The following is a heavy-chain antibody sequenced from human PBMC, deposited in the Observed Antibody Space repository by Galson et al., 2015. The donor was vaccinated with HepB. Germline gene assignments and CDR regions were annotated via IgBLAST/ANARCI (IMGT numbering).Heavy chain of an antibody. CDR2: INAGNGNT. Sequence: SVKVSCKASGYTFTSYAMHWVRQAPGQRLEWMGWINAGNGNTKYSQKFQGRVTITRDTSASTAYMELSSLRSEDTAVYYCARDLRKTTVTTTTDYYYYYMDVWGKGTTVTVSS. CDR1: GYTFTSYA. V-gene: IGHV1-3*01. CDR3: ARDLRKTTVTTTTDYYYYYMDV. D-gene: IGHD4-17*01. J-gene: IGHJ6*03.